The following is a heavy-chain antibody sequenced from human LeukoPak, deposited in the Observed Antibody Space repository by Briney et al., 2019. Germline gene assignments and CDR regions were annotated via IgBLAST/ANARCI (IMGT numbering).Heavy chain of an antibody. V-gene: IGHV4-34*01. CDR2: INHSGST. CDR3: ARGPRNVWGTVRAKYNWFDP. Sequence: SETLSLTCAVYGGSFSGYYWSWIRQPPGKGLEWIGEINHSGSTNYNPSLKSRVSISVDTSKNQFSLKLSSVTAADTAVYYCARGPRNVWGTVRAKYNWFDPWGQGTLVTVSS. CDR1: GGSFSGYY. D-gene: IGHD3-16*01. J-gene: IGHJ5*02.